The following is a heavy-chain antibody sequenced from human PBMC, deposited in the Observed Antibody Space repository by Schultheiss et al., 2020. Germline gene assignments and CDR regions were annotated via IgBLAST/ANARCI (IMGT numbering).Heavy chain of an antibody. V-gene: IGHV4-38-2*02. J-gene: IGHJ5*02. CDR3: ARVFGITMVQGVIITGWFDP. D-gene: IGHD3-10*01. CDR2: IYHSGST. CDR1: GYSISSGYY. Sequence: SETLSLTCTVSGYSISSGYYWGWVRQPPGKGLEWIGEIYHSGSTNYNPSLKSRVTISVDTSKNQFSLKLSSVTAADTAVYYCARVFGITMVQGVIITGWFDPWGQGTLVTVSS.